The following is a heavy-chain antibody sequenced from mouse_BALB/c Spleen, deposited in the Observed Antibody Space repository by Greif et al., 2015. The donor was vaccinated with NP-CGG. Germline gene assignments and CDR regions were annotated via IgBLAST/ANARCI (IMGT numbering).Heavy chain of an antibody. J-gene: IGHJ4*01. Sequence: EVHLVESGGGLVQPGGSLKLSCAASGFTFSSYPMSWVRQTPEKRLEWVAYISNGGGSTYYPDTVKGRFTISRDNAKNTLYLQMSSLKSEDTAMYYCARHGNYAMDYWGQGTSVTVSS. CDR3: ARHGNYAMDY. CDR1: GFTFSSYP. D-gene: IGHD1-1*02. CDR2: ISNGGGST. V-gene: IGHV5-12-2*01.